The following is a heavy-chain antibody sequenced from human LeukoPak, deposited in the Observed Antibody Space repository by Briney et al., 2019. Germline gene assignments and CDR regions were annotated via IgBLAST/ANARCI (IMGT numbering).Heavy chain of an antibody. J-gene: IGHJ3*02. CDR2: ISYDGSNK. D-gene: IGHD3-16*01. V-gene: IGHV3-30*01. CDR3: ARWGRGDDAFDI. Sequence: GRSLRLSCAASGFTFSSYAMHWVRQAPGKGLEWVAVISYDGSNKYYADSVKGRFTISRDNSKNTLYLQMNSLRAEDTAVYYCARWGRGDDAFDIWGQGTMVTVSS. CDR1: GFTFSSYA.